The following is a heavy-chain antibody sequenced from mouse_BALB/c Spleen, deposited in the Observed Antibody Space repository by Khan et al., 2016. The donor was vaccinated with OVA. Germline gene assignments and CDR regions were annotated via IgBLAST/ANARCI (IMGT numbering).Heavy chain of an antibody. CDR1: GFTFSNFG. V-gene: IGHV5-17*02. CDR3: TSDYYGSSYVAY. Sequence: EVELVESGGGLVQPGGSRKLSCAASGFTFSNFGMHWFRQAPEKGLEWVAYISSGSSTIYYADTVKGRVTISRDNPKNTLFLQITSLRSEDTAMFYCTSDYYGSSYVAYWGQGTLVTVSA. D-gene: IGHD1-1*01. CDR2: ISSGSSTI. J-gene: IGHJ3*01.